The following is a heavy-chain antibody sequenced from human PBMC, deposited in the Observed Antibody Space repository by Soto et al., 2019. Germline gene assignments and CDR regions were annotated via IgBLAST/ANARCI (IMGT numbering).Heavy chain of an antibody. J-gene: IGHJ5*02. V-gene: IGHV1-69*08. CDR2: IIPIIGII. CDR3: AGDPDSHYNDSHASSYP. CDR1: GGTFSTYT. Sequence: QVQLVQSGAEVKKPGSSVKVSCKASGGTFSTYTITWVRQAPGQGLEWMGRIIPIIGIINYAQKFQGRVTISGDXXXGXPYMALTGLRSDATAVYYCAGDPDSHYNDSHASSYPWGQGTLVTVSS. D-gene: IGHD4-4*01.